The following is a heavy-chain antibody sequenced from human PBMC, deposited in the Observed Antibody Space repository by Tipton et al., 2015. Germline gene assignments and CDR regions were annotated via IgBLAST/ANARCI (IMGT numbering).Heavy chain of an antibody. J-gene: IGHJ4*02. D-gene: IGHD6-13*01. Sequence: TLSLTCSVSSDSISKYYWSWIRQPPGKGLEWIGSISYSGSIYYNPSLKSRVTMSVGSSKTHFSLNLNTVTAADTAVYYCARHGSGWYYFDYCGQGILVTVSS. CDR1: SDSISKYY. CDR3: ARHGSGWYYFDY. CDR2: ISYSGSI. V-gene: IGHV4-59*04.